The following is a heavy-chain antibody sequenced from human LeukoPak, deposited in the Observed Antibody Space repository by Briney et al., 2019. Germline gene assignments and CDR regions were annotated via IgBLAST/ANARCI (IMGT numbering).Heavy chain of an antibody. D-gene: IGHD3-22*01. CDR2: IYSGGST. J-gene: IGHJ3*02. CDR1: GFTVSSNY. Sequence: PGGSLRLSCAASGFTVSSNYMSWVRQAPGKGLEWVSVIYSGGSTYYADSVKGRFTISRDNSKNTLYLQMNSLRAEDTAVYYCARELTYYYDSSGYRGAFDIWGQGTMVTVSS. CDR3: ARELTYYYDSSGYRGAFDI. V-gene: IGHV3-53*01.